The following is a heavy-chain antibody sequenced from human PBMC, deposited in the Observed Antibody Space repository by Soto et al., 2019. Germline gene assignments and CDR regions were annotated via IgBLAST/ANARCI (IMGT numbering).Heavy chain of an antibody. CDR1: GFTFSSYP. CDR3: ARGPITQTSFIDH. V-gene: IGHV3-30-3*01. J-gene: IGHJ1*01. Sequence: PGGSLRLSCEASGFTFSSYPMHWVRQAPGKGLEWVTVISYDGGNQYYADSVKGRFTISRDNSKDTLYLQMHSLRSDDTAVYFCARGPITQTSFIDHWGQGNLVTVSS. D-gene: IGHD1-20*01. CDR2: ISYDGGNQ.